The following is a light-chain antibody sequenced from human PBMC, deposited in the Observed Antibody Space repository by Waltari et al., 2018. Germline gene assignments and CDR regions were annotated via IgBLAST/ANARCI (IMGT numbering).Light chain of an antibody. Sequence: EIVLTQSPATLSLSPGERATLSCRASNSVREYVAWYQQRPGHAPRLPIYDASTRATGVPARFSGTVYETDFTLTINNLEPEDFAVYYCQQRSSWPLTFGGGSKVEIK. CDR1: NSVREY. V-gene: IGKV3-11*01. CDR2: DAS. J-gene: IGKJ4*02. CDR3: QQRSSWPLT.